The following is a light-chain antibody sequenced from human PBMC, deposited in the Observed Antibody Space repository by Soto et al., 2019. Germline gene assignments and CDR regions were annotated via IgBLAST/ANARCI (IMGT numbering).Light chain of an antibody. CDR3: QQYNSYSVT. V-gene: IGKV1-5*03. CDR2: KAS. CDR1: QSIGSW. Sequence: DIQMTQSPSTLSASVGDRVTITCRASQSIGSWLAWYQQKPGKAPKLLIYKASSLESGVPSRFSGSGSGTEFTLTISSLQPDDFATYYCQQYNSYSVTFGQGTKVDI. J-gene: IGKJ1*01.